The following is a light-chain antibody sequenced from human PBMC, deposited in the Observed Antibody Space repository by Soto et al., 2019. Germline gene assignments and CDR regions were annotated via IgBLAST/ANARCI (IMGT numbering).Light chain of an antibody. Sequence: EIVMTQSPATLSVSPWERATLSCRASQSVSSNLAWYQQKPGQAPRLLIYDASNRATGIPARFSGSGSGTDFTLTISRLEPEDFAVYYCQHYRAFGQGTKVDIK. CDR1: QSVSSN. CDR2: DAS. CDR3: QHYRA. J-gene: IGKJ1*01. V-gene: IGKV3D-15*01.